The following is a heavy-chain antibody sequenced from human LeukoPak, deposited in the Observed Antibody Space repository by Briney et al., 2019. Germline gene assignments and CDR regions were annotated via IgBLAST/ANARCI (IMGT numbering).Heavy chain of an antibody. CDR1: GYIFTSYW. CDR2: IYPGDSDT. Sequence: LGESLQISCKGSGYIFTSYWIGWVRQLPGKGLEWMGIIYPGDSDTRYSPSFQGQVTISADKSISTAYLQWSSLKASDTAMYYCASTKTGYSSSWYGDALDIWGQGTMVTVSS. V-gene: IGHV5-51*01. J-gene: IGHJ3*02. CDR3: ASTKTGYSSSWYGDALDI. D-gene: IGHD6-13*01.